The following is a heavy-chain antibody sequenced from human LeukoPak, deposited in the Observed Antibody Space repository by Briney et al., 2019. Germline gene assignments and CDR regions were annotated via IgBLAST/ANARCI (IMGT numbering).Heavy chain of an antibody. J-gene: IGHJ6*03. D-gene: IGHD2-2*01. CDR1: GGSFSGYY. V-gene: IGHV4-34*01. Sequence: SETLSLTCAVYGGSFSGYYWSWIRQPPGKGLEWIGEINHSGSTNYNPSLKSRVTISVDTSKNQFSLKLSSVTAADTAVYYCARHRFARYCSSTSCYRLSYYYYYYMDVWGKGTTVTVSS. CDR3: ARHRFARYCSSTSCYRLSYYYYYYMDV. CDR2: INHSGST.